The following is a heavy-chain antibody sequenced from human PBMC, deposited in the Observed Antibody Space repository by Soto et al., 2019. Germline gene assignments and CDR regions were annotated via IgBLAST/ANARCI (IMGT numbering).Heavy chain of an antibody. CDR3: ARLPRPAPSTYLDY. Sequence: SETPSLTCAVSGGSISPYYRSWIRQPPGKGLEWIGYISYSGSTNYNPSLKSRITITVDTSKSQFSLQLSSLTAADTAVYYCARLPRPAPSTYLDYWGQGTLVTVSS. CDR1: GGSISPYY. V-gene: IGHV4-59*08. J-gene: IGHJ4*02. D-gene: IGHD2-2*01. CDR2: ISYSGST.